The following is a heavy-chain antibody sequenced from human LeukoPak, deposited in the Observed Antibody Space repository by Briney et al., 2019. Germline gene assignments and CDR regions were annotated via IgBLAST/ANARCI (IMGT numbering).Heavy chain of an antibody. CDR3: ARGSLDGDYDYCYYGMDV. CDR2: ISYDGSNK. D-gene: IGHD4-17*01. CDR1: GFTFSSYA. J-gene: IGHJ6*01. Sequence: GGSLRLSCAASGFTFSSYAMHWVRQARGKGLEWVAVISYDGSNKYYADSVKGRFTISRDNAKNSLYLQMNSLRAEDTAVYYCARGSLDGDYDYCYYGMDVWGHGITVSVSS. V-gene: IGHV3-30-3*01.